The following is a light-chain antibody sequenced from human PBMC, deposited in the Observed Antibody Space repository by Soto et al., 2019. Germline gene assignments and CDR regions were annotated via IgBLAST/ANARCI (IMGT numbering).Light chain of an antibody. CDR3: QSYDSSLSGSYV. CDR2: SNN. J-gene: IGLJ1*01. Sequence: QSVLTQPPSVSGAPGQRVTISCTGSSSNIGAGYDVHWYQRLPGTAPKVLIYSNNNRPSGVPDRFSGSKSGTSASLAITGLQAEDEADYSCQSYDSSLSGSYVFGTGTKVTVL. CDR1: SSNIGAGYD. V-gene: IGLV1-40*01.